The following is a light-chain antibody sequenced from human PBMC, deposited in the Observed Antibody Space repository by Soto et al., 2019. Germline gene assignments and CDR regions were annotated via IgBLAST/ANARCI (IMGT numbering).Light chain of an antibody. CDR1: QSISSY. Sequence: DVQRTQSPTSLASSVGDRVAMACRASQSISSYLNWYQQRPGKAPNLLIYDATRLHSGVPPRFSGSGYGTDFTLTITSLQLEDFATYYSQQRDVSPRTFAHGTKVDIK. CDR3: QQRDVSPRT. CDR2: DAT. J-gene: IGKJ1*01. V-gene: IGKV1-39*01.